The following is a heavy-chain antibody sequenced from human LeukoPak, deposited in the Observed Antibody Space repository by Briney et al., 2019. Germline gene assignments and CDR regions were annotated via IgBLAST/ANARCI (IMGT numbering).Heavy chain of an antibody. CDR2: IIPIFGTA. Sequence: ASVKVSCKASGGTFSSYAISWVRQAPGQGLEWMGGIIPIFGTANYAQKFQGRVTITADESTSTAYMELSSLRSEDTAVYYCARGPRVWTDMYYYGMDVWGQGTTVTVSS. CDR1: GGTFSSYA. J-gene: IGHJ6*02. V-gene: IGHV1-69*13. D-gene: IGHD3/OR15-3a*01. CDR3: ARGPRVWTDMYYYGMDV.